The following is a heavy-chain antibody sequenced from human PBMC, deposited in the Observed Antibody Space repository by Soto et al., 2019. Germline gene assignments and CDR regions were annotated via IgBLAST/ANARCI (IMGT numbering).Heavy chain of an antibody. CDR1: GFIFSSYA. V-gene: IGHV3-23*01. D-gene: IGHD2-2*01. Sequence: ELQLLESGGGLVQPGGSLRLSCAASGFIFSSYAMSWVRQAPGKGLEWVSAISGSGGSTYYADSVKGRFTISRDNSKNTLYMQMNTLRAVDTAVYYCAKEKISPSCCNWCDPWGQGTLVTVSS. CDR2: ISGSGGST. CDR3: AKEKISPSCCNWCDP. J-gene: IGHJ5*02.